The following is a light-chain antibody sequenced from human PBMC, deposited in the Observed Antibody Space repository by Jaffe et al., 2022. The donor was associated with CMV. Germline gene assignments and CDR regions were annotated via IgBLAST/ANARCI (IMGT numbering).Light chain of an antibody. CDR2: TAS. CDR3: QQSYNTLLAWT. Sequence: DIQMTQSPSSLSASVGDSVTITCRASQSVGRYLNWYQQKPGKAPKLLIYTASTLQPGVPSRFSGTGSGTDFTLTISNLQPEDFGTYYCQQSYNTLLAWTFGQGTKVELK. V-gene: IGKV1-39*01. J-gene: IGKJ1*01. CDR1: QSVGRY.